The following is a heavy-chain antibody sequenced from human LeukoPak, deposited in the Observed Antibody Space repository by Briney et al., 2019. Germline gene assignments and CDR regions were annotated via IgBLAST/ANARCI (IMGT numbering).Heavy chain of an antibody. CDR1: GFTFSSYS. V-gene: IGHV3-48*01. CDR2: ISSSSSTI. J-gene: IGHJ6*02. CDR3: ARGAEERYDYGDYGNPLGYYGMDV. D-gene: IGHD4-17*01. Sequence: PGGSLRLSCAASGFTFSSYSMNWVRQAPGKGLEWVSYISSSSSTIYYADSVKGRFTISRDNAKNSLYLQMNSLRAEDTAVYYCARGAEERYDYGDYGNPLGYYGMDVWGQGTTVTVSS.